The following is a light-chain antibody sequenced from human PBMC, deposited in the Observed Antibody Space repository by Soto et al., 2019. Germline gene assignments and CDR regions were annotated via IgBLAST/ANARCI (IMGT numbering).Light chain of an antibody. Sequence: QSVLTQPPSVSRAPGQRVTISCTGSSSSIGAGFDVHWYQQLPGTAPKLLIYVNSNRPSGVPDRFSGSKSGTSASLAITGLQAEDEADYYCQSYDISLSGVVFGGGTKVTVL. J-gene: IGLJ2*01. CDR2: VNS. CDR1: SSSIGAGFD. CDR3: QSYDISLSGVV. V-gene: IGLV1-40*01.